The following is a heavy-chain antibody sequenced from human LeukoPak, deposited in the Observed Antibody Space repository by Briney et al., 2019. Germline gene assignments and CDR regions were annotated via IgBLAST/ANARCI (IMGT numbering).Heavy chain of an antibody. CDR2: MNPNSGNT. Sequence: ASVKVSCKASGYTFTSYDINWVRQATGQGLGWMGWMNPNSGNTGCAQKFQGRVTMTRNTSISTAYMELSSLRSEDTAVYYCAINLPANRRFQHWGQGTLVTVSS. V-gene: IGHV1-8*01. D-gene: IGHD1-14*01. CDR1: GYTFTSYD. J-gene: IGHJ1*01. CDR3: AINLPANRRFQH.